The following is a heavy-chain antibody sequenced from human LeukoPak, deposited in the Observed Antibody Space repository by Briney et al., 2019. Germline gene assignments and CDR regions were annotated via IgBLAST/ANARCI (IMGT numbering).Heavy chain of an antibody. D-gene: IGHD3-16*01. J-gene: IGHJ3*02. CDR1: GGSISGYY. Sequence: SETLSLTCTVSGGSISGYYWSWIRQPPGKGLEWIGYIYYSGSTNYNPSLKSRVTISVDTSKNQFSLKLSSVTAADTAVYYCAREGTPWGAAFDIWGQGTMVTVSS. CDR3: AREGTPWGAAFDI. V-gene: IGHV4-59*01. CDR2: IYYSGST.